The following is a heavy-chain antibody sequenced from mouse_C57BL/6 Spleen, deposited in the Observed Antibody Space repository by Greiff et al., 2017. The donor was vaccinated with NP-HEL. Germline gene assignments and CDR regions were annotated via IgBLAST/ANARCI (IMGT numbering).Heavy chain of an antibody. CDR2: IYPRSGNT. Sequence: VQRVESGAELARPGASVKLSCKASGYTFTSYGISWVKQRTGQGLEWIGEIYPRSGNTYYNEKFKGKATLTADKSSSTAYMELRSLTSEDSAVYFCARSDYGSSYGFDYWGQGTTLTVSS. CDR3: ARSDYGSSYGFDY. J-gene: IGHJ2*01. D-gene: IGHD1-1*01. CDR1: GYTFTSYG. V-gene: IGHV1-81*01.